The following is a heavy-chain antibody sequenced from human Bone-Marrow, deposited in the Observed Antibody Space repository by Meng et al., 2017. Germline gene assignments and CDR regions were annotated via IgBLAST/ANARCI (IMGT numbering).Heavy chain of an antibody. J-gene: IGHJ2*01. Sequence: QVQLGQSGAEGKKPGSSVKVSCKASGGTFSSYAISWVRQAPGQGLEWMGGIIPIFGTANYAQKFQGRVTITADESTSTAYMELSSLRSEDTAVYYCARGVKGFGELLGWYFDLWGRGTLVTVAS. CDR2: IIPIFGTA. V-gene: IGHV1-69*01. CDR1: GGTFSSYA. D-gene: IGHD3-10*01. CDR3: ARGVKGFGELLGWYFDL.